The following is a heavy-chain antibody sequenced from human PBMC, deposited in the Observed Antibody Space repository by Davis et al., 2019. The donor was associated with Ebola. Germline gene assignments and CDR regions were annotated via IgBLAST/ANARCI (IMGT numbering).Heavy chain of an antibody. D-gene: IGHD2-2*01. J-gene: IGHJ4*02. Sequence: AASVKVSCKASGGTFSSYAISWVRQAPGQGLEWMGRIIPILGIANYAQKFQGRVTITADKSTSTAYMELSSLRSEDTAVYYCARDHPDIVVVPAAQGAYYFDYWGQGILVTVSS. CDR2: IIPILGIA. CDR3: ARDHPDIVVVPAAQGAYYFDY. CDR1: GGTFSSYA. V-gene: IGHV1-69*04.